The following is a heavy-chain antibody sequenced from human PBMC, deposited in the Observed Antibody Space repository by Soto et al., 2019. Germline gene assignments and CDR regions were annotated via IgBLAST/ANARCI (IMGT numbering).Heavy chain of an antibody. D-gene: IGHD1-26*01. CDR1: GFPFSNYG. V-gene: IGHV3-33*01. CDR3: ASDLVGASDPYGLDV. Sequence: PGGSLRLSCAASGFPFSNYGMHWVRQSPGKGLEWVAIIWHDGNNKYYADSVRGRFIISRDTSKNRLYLQMNSLRAEDTAVYYCASDLVGASDPYGLDVWGQGTPVTVSS. CDR2: IWHDGNNK. J-gene: IGHJ6*02.